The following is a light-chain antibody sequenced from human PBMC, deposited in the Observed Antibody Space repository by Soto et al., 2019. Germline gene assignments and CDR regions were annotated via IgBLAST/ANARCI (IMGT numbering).Light chain of an antibody. V-gene: IGLV1-40*01. J-gene: IGLJ1*01. CDR1: SSNIGAHYD. CDR2: GNS. Sequence: SVLTHPPSVSGAPGQRVTISCTGSSSNIGAHYDVHWYQQLPGTAPKLLIYGNSNRPSGVPDRFSGSKSGTSASLAITGLQAEDEADYYCQSYDNSLSVYVFGTGTKVTVL. CDR3: QSYDNSLSVYV.